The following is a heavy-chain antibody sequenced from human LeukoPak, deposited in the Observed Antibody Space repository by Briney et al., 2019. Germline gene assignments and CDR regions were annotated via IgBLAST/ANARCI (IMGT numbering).Heavy chain of an antibody. CDR1: GGSISSYY. J-gene: IGHJ4*02. CDR3: AKSTHSSSSIDY. Sequence: SETLSLTCTVSGGSISSYYWSWIRQPPGKGVEWIGYIYYSGSTNHNPSLKSRVTISVDTSKNQFSLKLSSVTAADTAVYYCAKSTHSSSSIDYWGQGTLVTVSS. V-gene: IGHV4-59*01. D-gene: IGHD6-6*01. CDR2: IYYSGST.